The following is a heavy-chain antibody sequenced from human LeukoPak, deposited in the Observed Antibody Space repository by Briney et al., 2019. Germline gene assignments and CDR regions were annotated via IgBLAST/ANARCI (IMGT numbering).Heavy chain of an antibody. J-gene: IGHJ4*02. V-gene: IGHV1-2*04. CDR1: GYTFTGYY. D-gene: IGHD3-3*01. CDR2: INPNSGGT. Sequence: ASVKVSCKASGYTFTGYYMHWVRQAPGQGLEWMGWINPNSGGTNYAQKFQGWVTMTRDTSISTAYMELSRLRSDDTAVYYCARGGSIFGVVKTFDYWGQGTLVTVSS. CDR3: ARGGSIFGVVKTFDY.